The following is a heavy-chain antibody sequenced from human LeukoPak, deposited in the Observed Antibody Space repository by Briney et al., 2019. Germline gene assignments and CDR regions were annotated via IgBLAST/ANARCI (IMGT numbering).Heavy chain of an antibody. J-gene: IGHJ3*02. CDR2: IYTSGST. CDR3: ARDGTTFGAFDI. Sequence: PSETLSLTCTVSGGSISSGSYYWSWIRQPAGTGLEWIGHIYTSGSTNYNPSLKSRVTISVDTSMNQFSLKLSSVTAADTAVYYCARDGTTFGAFDIWGQGTVVTVSS. D-gene: IGHD1-1*01. V-gene: IGHV4-61*09. CDR1: GGSISSGSYY.